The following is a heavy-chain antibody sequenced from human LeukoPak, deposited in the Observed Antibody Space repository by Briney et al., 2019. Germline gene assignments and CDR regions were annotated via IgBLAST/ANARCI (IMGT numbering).Heavy chain of an antibody. CDR2: IKQDGSEK. J-gene: IGHJ4*02. CDR3: ARGSSGYYSNYYFDY. CDR1: GFTFSSYA. Sequence: GGSLRLSCAASGFTFSSYAMSWVRQAPGKGLEWVANIKQDGSEKYYVDSVKGRFTISRDNAKNSLYLQVNSLRAEDTAVYYCARGSSGYYSNYYFDYWGQGTLVTVSS. D-gene: IGHD3-22*01. V-gene: IGHV3-7*04.